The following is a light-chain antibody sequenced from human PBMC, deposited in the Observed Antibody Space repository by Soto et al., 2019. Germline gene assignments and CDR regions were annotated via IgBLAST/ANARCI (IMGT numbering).Light chain of an antibody. J-gene: IGKJ3*01. Sequence: DIQMTQSPSSLSASVGDRVTITCQASDDISNYLNWYQQKPGKAPKVLIYDASHLESGVPSRFSGDGSGTEFTFTISSLQAEDIETSYCQQYANLPLTFGPGTKVYIK. V-gene: IGKV1-33*01. CDR3: QQYANLPLT. CDR1: DDISNY. CDR2: DAS.